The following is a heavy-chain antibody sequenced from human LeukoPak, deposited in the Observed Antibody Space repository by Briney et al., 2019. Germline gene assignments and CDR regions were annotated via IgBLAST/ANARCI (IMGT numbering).Heavy chain of an antibody. D-gene: IGHD3-16*02. J-gene: IGHJ4*02. Sequence: GGSTYYADSVKGRFTISRDNSKNTLYLQMNSLRAEDTAVYYCAKQDDYVWGSYRTYYFDYWGQGTLVTVSS. CDR2: GGST. CDR3: AKQDDYVWGSYRTYYFDY. V-gene: IGHV3-23*01.